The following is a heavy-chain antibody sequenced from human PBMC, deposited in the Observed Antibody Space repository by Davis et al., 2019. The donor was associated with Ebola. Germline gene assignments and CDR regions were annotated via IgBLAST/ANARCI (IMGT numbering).Heavy chain of an antibody. J-gene: IGHJ3*01. CDR2: INGAAWST. CDR3: ARDRDYDTSNYYYDFYAFDV. D-gene: IGHD3-22*01. CDR1: GFTFSLTD. Sequence: PGGSLRLSCAASGFTFSLTDMNWFRQAPGRGPEWVANINGAAWSTSYADSVKGRFTISRDNSQNSLYLQMSSLRAEDTALYYCARDRDYDTSNYYYDFYAFDVWGHGTMVTVSS. V-gene: IGHV3-23*01.